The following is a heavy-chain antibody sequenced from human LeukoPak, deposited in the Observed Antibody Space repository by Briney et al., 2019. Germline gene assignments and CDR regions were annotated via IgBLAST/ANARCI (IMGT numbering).Heavy chain of an antibody. J-gene: IGHJ3*02. V-gene: IGHV3-48*01. CDR1: GFTFSSYS. CDR3: AEGPYYDILTGYSSDAFHI. CDR2: ISSSSSTI. D-gene: IGHD3-9*01. Sequence: GGSLRLSCAASGFTFSSYSMNWVRQAPGKGLEWVSYISSSSSTIYYADSVKGRFTISRDNAKNSLYLQMNSLRAEDTAVCYCAEGPYYDILTGYSSDAFHIWGQGTVVTVSS.